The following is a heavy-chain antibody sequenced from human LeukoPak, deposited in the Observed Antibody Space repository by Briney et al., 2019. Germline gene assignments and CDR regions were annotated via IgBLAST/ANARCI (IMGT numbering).Heavy chain of an antibody. CDR3: ARGGTVDIVVVPENY. D-gene: IGHD2-2*01. CDR1: GYTFTGYY. V-gene: IGHV1-2*02. CDR2: IDPNNGGT. J-gene: IGHJ4*02. Sequence: GASVKVSCKASGYTFTGYYMHWVRQAPGQGLEWMRRIDPNNGGTNYAQKFQGRVTMTRDTSISTAYMELTRLRFDDTAVYYCARGGTVDIVVVPENYWGQGTLVTVSS.